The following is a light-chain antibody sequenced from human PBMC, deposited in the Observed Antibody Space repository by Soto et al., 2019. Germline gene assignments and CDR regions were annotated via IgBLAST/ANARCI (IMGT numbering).Light chain of an antibody. CDR3: SSYTGSSTLV. CDR2: DVS. CDR1: SSDVGGYNY. Sequence: QSVLTQPASVSGSPGLSITISCTGTSSDVGGYNYVSCYQQHPGKAPKLMIYDVSNRPSGVSNRCSGSKSGNTASLTISGLQAEDEADYYGSSYTGSSTLVFGGGTMLTVL. V-gene: IGLV2-14*01. J-gene: IGLJ2*01.